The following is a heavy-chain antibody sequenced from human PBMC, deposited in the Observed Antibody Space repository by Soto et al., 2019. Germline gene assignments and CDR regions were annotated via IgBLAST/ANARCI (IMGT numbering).Heavy chain of an antibody. D-gene: IGHD3-3*01. Sequence: ASVKVSCKASGYTYTIYAMHWVRQAPGQRLEWMGWINAGNGNTKYSQKFQGRVTITRDTSASTAYMELSSLRSEDTAVYYCARDVYDFWSGNTPPRYYYGMDVWGQGTTVSVSS. CDR3: ARDVYDFWSGNTPPRYYYGMDV. V-gene: IGHV1-3*01. CDR2: INAGNGNT. J-gene: IGHJ6*02. CDR1: GYTYTIYA.